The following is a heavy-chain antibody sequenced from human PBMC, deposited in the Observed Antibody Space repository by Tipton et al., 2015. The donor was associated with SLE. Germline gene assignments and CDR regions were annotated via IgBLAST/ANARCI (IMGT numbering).Heavy chain of an antibody. J-gene: IGHJ3*02. D-gene: IGHD3-22*01. Sequence: GLVKPSETLSLTCTVSGGSISGSRNYWGWIRQSPGKGLEWIGNIYYSGSTYYNPSLKSRVTISVDTSKNQFSLKLSSVTAADTAVYYCARGGTYYYDRGAFDIWGQGTMVTVSS. CDR3: ARGGTYYYDRGAFDI. V-gene: IGHV4-39*07. CDR2: IYYSGST. CDR1: GGSISGSRNY.